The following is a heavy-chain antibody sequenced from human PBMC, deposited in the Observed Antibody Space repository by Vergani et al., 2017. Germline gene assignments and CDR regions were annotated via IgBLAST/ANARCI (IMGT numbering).Heavy chain of an antibody. CDR1: GGSISSYY. CDR2: IYYSGST. J-gene: IGHJ3*02. CDR3: ARRGATTDAFDI. V-gene: IGHV4-59*12. Sequence: QVQLQESGPGLVKPSETLSLTCTVSGGSISSYYWSWIRQPPGKGLEWIGYIYYSGSTYYKPSLKSRVTISVDTSKNQFSLKLSSVTAADTAVYYCARRGATTDAFDIWGQGTMVTVSS. D-gene: IGHD1-26*01.